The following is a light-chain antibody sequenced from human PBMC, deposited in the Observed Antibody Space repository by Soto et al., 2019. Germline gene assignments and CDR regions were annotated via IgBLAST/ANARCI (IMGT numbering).Light chain of an antibody. V-gene: IGKV1-5*03. Sequence: DIQMTQSPSTLSASVGDRVTIACWASRSISSWLAWYQQKPGKAPKLLIYKASSLESGVPSRFSGSGSGTEFTLTINSLQADDFATYYCQQHNSFSITFGQGTRLEIK. CDR1: RSISSW. CDR2: KAS. CDR3: QQHNSFSIT. J-gene: IGKJ5*01.